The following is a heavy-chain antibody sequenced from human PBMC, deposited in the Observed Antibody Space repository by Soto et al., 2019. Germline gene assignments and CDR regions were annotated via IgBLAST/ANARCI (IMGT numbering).Heavy chain of an antibody. CDR3: ARRGYSSSWYYYYYYGMEV. V-gene: IGHV1-8*01. J-gene: IGHJ6*02. D-gene: IGHD6-13*01. Sequence: ASVKVSCKASGYTFTSYDINWVRQATGQGLEWMGGMNPNSGNTGYAQKFQGRVTMTRNTSISTAYMELSSLRSEDTAVYYCARRGYSSSWYYYYYYGMEVWGQGTTVTVSS. CDR2: MNPNSGNT. CDR1: GYTFTSYD.